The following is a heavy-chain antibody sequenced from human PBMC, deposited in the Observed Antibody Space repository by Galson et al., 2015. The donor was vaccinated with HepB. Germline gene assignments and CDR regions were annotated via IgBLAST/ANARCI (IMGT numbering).Heavy chain of an antibody. CDR3: ARGPRKDELDY. V-gene: IGHV4-59*01. CDR2: IYYTGST. Sequence: LSLTCTVSGGSISTYFWSWIRQPPGKGLEWIGCIYYTGSTTYNPSLKSRVTMSVDTSNNQFSLKMSSVTAADTAVYYCARGPRKDELDYWGQGTLVTVSS. J-gene: IGHJ4*02. CDR1: GGSISTYF.